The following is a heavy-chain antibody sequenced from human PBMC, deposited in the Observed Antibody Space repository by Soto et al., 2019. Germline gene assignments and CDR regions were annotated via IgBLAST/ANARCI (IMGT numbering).Heavy chain of an antibody. V-gene: IGHV3-30-3*01. D-gene: IGHD1-7*01. CDR1: GFTFSSYA. Sequence: QVQLVESGGGVVQPGRSLRLSCAASGFTFSSYAMHWVRQAPGKGLEWVAVISYDGSNKYYADSVKGRFTISRDNYKNTLYLQRNSLRAEDTAVYYWAGEGKYIWNYFFDYWGQGTLVTVSS. J-gene: IGHJ4*02. CDR3: AGEGKYIWNYFFDY. CDR2: ISYDGSNK.